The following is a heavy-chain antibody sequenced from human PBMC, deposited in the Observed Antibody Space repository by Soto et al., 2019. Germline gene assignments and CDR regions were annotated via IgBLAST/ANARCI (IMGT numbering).Heavy chain of an antibody. J-gene: IGHJ6*03. CDR3: ARGDYYYYYMDV. V-gene: IGHV4-59*01. CDR2: IYYSGST. CDR1: GGSISSYY. Sequence: QVQLQESGPGLVTPSETLSLTCNVSGGSISSYYWSWIRQPPGKGLEWIGYIYYSGSTNYNPSLKSRVTISVDESPNQFSLKLSSVTAADTAVYYCARGDYYYYYMDVWGKGTKVTVSS.